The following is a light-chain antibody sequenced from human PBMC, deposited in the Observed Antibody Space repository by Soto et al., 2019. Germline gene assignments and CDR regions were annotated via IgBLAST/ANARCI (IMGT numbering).Light chain of an antibody. CDR2: DVN. V-gene: IGLV2-14*03. J-gene: IGLJ2*01. CDR1: SSDVGGYNY. Sequence: QSVLTQPASVSGSPGQSITISCTGTSSDVGGYNYVSWYQQHPGKAPKVIIFDVNNRHSGVSNRFSGSKSGNTASLTISGLQTEDEADYYCSSYTNSRSVIFGGVTKVTVL. CDR3: SSYTNSRSVI.